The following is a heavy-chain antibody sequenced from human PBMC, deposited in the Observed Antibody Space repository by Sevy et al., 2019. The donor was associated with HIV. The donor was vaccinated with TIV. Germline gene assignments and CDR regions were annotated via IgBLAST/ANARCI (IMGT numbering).Heavy chain of an antibody. D-gene: IGHD3-22*01. CDR3: ARDLEYYDSSGSVDDAFDI. CDR1: GFTFSSYA. Sequence: GGSLRLSCAASGFTFSSYAMHWVRQAPGKGLEWVAVISYDGSNKYYAHSVKGRFTISRDNSKNTLYLQMNSLRAEDTAVYYCARDLEYYDSSGSVDDAFDIWGQGTMVTVSS. J-gene: IGHJ3*02. CDR2: ISYDGSNK. V-gene: IGHV3-30-3*01.